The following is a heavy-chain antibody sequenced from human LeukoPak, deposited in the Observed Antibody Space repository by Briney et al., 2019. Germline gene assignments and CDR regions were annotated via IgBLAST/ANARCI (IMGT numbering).Heavy chain of an antibody. Sequence: GGSLRLSCAASGFTFSSVSMNWVRQAPGKGLEWVSYISSRSSTIYYADSVKGRFTISRDNAKNSLYLQMNSLRDEDTAVYYCAREVPYCSGGSCSNWFDPWGQGTLVTVSS. CDR3: AREVPYCSGGSCSNWFDP. J-gene: IGHJ5*02. CDR2: ISSRSSTI. D-gene: IGHD2-15*01. CDR1: GFTFSSVS. V-gene: IGHV3-48*02.